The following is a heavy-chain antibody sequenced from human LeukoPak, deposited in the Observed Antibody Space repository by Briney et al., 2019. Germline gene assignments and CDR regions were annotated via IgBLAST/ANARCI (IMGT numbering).Heavy chain of an antibody. CDR3: ARVSTMVRGVISFGY. J-gene: IGHJ4*02. CDR1: GYTFTSYA. D-gene: IGHD3-10*01. V-gene: IGHV7-4-1*02. Sequence: WASVKVSCKASGYTFTSYAMNWLRQAPGQGLEWMGWINTNTGNPTYAQGFTGRFVFSLDTSVSTAYLQISSLKAEDTAVYYCARVSTMVRGVISFGYWGQGTLVTVSS. CDR2: INTNTGNP.